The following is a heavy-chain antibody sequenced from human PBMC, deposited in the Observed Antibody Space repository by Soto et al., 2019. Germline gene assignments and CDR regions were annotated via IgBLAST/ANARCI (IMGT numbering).Heavy chain of an antibody. D-gene: IGHD2-2*02. Sequence: PXDSLTISGKGSGYSFTTYWIGLVRQMPGKGLEWMGIIYPGDSDTRYSPSFQGQVTISADKSISTAYLRWSSLKASDTAMYYCATGGYCSSTSCYNFFDYWGQGTLVTVSS. V-gene: IGHV5-51*01. J-gene: IGHJ4*02. CDR3: ATGGYCSSTSCYNFFDY. CDR1: GYSFTTYW. CDR2: IYPGDSDT.